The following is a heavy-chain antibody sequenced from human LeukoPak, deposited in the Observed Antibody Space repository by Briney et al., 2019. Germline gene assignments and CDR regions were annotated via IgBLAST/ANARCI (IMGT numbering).Heavy chain of an antibody. CDR1: GYSFAIYW. D-gene: IGHD3-10*01. CDR2: IYPGDSDT. CDR3: ARRAPFGSGRIYYFDY. V-gene: IGHV5-51*01. Sequence: GESLKISCKGSGYSFAIYWIGWVRQMPGKGLEWLGIIYPGDSDTPYNPSFQGPVTISADKSTNTAYLQWSSLKASDTAMYYCARRAPFGSGRIYYFDYWGQGTLVTVSS. J-gene: IGHJ4*02.